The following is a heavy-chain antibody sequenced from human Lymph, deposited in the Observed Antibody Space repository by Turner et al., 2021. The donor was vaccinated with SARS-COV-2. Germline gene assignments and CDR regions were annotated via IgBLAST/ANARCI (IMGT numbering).Heavy chain of an antibody. D-gene: IGHD3-9*01. CDR1: GGSICSRSYY. V-gene: IGHV4-39*01. Sequence: QLQLQESGPGLVKSSETLSLTCTVSGGSICSRSYYWGWIRQPPGKGLEWIGSIYYSVSTYYNPPLKSRVTISVDTSKNQFSLKLSSVTAADTAVYYCASNYDILTGYYTRNWFDPWGQGTLVTVSS. CDR3: ASNYDILTGYYTRNWFDP. CDR2: IYYSVST. J-gene: IGHJ5*02.